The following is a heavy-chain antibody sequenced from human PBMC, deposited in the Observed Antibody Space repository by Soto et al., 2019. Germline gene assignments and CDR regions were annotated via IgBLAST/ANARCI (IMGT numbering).Heavy chain of an antibody. V-gene: IGHV4-4*02. Sequence: QVQLQESGPGLVNPSGTLSLTCAVSGGSITSNWWSWVRQPPGKGLEWIGEIYHNGRFNYNPSLRSRLTISIDKSKTQLSLKLTSVPAADTAVHYCVSNDWYRFDPWGPGTLVTVSS. J-gene: IGHJ5*02. CDR3: VSNDWYRFDP. CDR2: IYHNGRF. CDR1: GGSITSNW. D-gene: IGHD3-9*01.